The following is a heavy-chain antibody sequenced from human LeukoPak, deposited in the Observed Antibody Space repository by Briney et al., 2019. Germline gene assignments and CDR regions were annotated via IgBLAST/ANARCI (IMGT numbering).Heavy chain of an antibody. D-gene: IGHD3-22*01. CDR1: GYTFTGYY. Sequence: ASVKVSCKAPGYTFTGYYMHWVRQAPGQGLEWMGWINPNSGGTNYAQKFQGRVTMTRDTSISTAYMELSRLRSDDTAVYYCARDTRYYDSSPDTFDYWGQGTLVTVSS. V-gene: IGHV1-2*02. CDR3: ARDTRYYDSSPDTFDY. J-gene: IGHJ4*02. CDR2: INPNSGGT.